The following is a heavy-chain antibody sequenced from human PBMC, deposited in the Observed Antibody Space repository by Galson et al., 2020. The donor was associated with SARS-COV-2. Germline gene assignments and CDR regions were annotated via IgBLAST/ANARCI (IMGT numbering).Heavy chain of an antibody. CDR3: ARVMARFGSKASTAWVDP. CDR2: IYYSGST. V-gene: IGHV4-39*01. J-gene: IGHJ5*02. CDR1: GGTISSSSYY. Sequence: SETLSLTCTVSGGTISSSSYYWGWIRQPPGKGLEWIGSIYYSGSTYYNPSLKSRVTISVDTTKNQFSLKLSSVTAADTAVYYCARVMARFGSKASTAWVDPWGQKSLFTVSS. D-gene: IGHD3-16*01.